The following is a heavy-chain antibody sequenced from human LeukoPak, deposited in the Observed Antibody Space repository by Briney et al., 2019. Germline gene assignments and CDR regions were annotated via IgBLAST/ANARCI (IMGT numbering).Heavy chain of an antibody. V-gene: IGHV1-46*01. Sequence: ASVKVSCTASGYTFTSYYMHWVRHAPGQGLEWMGIINPSGGSTSYAHKFQGRVTMTRDMSTGTDYMELSSLRSEDTAVYYWARAVYSGSYFDYWGQGTLVTVSS. J-gene: IGHJ4*02. CDR2: INPSGGST. CDR1: GYTFTSYY. CDR3: ARAVYSGSYFDY. D-gene: IGHD1-26*01.